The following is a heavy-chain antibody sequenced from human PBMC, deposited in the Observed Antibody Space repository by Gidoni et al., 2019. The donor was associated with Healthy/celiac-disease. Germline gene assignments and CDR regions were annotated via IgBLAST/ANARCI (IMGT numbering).Heavy chain of an antibody. V-gene: IGHV3-9*02. Sequence: EVPLVESGGGWVQPGSSLRLSCAASGFTSGDYAMLWVRQAPGKGLAFVSGISGNSGSIGYADSVKGRFTIARDNAKTSPYLQMNSLSAEDTALYYCAKCLQPYYYYMDVWGNVTTVTVSS. CDR1: GFTSGDYA. J-gene: IGHJ6*03. CDR2: ISGNSGSI. CDR3: AKCLQPYYYYMDV.